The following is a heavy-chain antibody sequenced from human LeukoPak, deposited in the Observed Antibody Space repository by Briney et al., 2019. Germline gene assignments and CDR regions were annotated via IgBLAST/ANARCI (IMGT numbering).Heavy chain of an antibody. CDR3: ARVDGSCSGGSCPSGNWFDP. Sequence: SETLSLTCTVSGGSITNYYWSWIRQPPGKGLEWIGYIHYSGSTKYKSSLKSRVTISVDTSKNQFSLKLTSVTAADTAVYYCARVDGSCSGGSCPSGNWFDPWGQGTLVTVSS. D-gene: IGHD2-15*01. CDR1: GGSITNYY. CDR2: IHYSGST. J-gene: IGHJ5*02. V-gene: IGHV4-59*08.